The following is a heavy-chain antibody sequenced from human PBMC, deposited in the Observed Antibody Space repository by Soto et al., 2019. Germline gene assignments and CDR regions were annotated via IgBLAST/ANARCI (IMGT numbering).Heavy chain of an antibody. Sequence: QVQLVQSGAGVKKPGSSVKVSCKASGGTFSSYTISWVRQAPRQGLEWMGRNIPILGIATYAQKFQGRVTITADKSTSTAYLELSSLRSEDTAVYYCASRYDSSDYWGQGTLVTVSS. CDR3: ASRYDSSDY. V-gene: IGHV1-69*02. D-gene: IGHD3-22*01. CDR2: NIPILGIA. J-gene: IGHJ4*02. CDR1: GGTFSSYT.